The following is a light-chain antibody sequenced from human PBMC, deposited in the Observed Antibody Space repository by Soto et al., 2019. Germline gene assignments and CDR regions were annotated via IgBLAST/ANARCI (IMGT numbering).Light chain of an antibody. J-gene: IGLJ1*01. CDR3: GTWDSSLSALV. Sequence: QSVLTHPPSVSAAPGQKVTISCSGSSSNIGNNYVSWYQQLPGTAPKLLIYENNKRPSGIPDRFSGSKSGTSATLGITGLQTGDEADYYCGTWDSSLSALVFGTGTKLTVL. V-gene: IGLV1-51*02. CDR2: ENN. CDR1: SSNIGNNY.